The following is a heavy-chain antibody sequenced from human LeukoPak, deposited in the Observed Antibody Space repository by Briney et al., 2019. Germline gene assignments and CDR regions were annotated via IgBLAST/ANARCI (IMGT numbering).Heavy chain of an antibody. D-gene: IGHD3-10*01. V-gene: IGHV4-34*01. J-gene: IGHJ4*02. CDR2: INHSGST. Sequence: SETLSLTCSVSGVSISSYYWSWIRQPPGKGLEWIGEINHSGSTNYNPSLKSRVTISVDTSKNQFSLKLSSVTAADTAVYYCARVGYYYGSGSYYKNYFDYWGQGTLVTVSS. CDR3: ARVGYYYGSGSYYKNYFDY. CDR1: GVSISSYY.